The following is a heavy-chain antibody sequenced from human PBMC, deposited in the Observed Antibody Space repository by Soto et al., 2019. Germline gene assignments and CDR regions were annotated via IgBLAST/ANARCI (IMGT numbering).Heavy chain of an antibody. V-gene: IGHV4-39*01. CDR1: GGSISSSSYF. Sequence: NPSETLSLTCSFSGGSISSSSYFWGWIRQPPGKGLEWIGSIYYSGSTYYNPSLKSRVTVSVDTSKNQFSLKLSSVTAADTAVYYCARHPSDFWFDPWGQGTLVT. D-gene: IGHD2-21*02. CDR3: ARHPSDFWFDP. CDR2: IYYSGST. J-gene: IGHJ5*02.